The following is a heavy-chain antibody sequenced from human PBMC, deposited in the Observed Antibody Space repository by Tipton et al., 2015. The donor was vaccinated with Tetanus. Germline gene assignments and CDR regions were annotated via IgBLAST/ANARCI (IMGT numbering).Heavy chain of an antibody. D-gene: IGHD6-19*01. CDR1: GFTFSSYS. J-gene: IGHJ5*01. CDR3: AKDYARDGAVAGALVFDF. Sequence: SLRLSCAASGFTFSSYSMNWVRQAPGKGLEWVSFISSSSSYIYYADSVKGRFTISRDNAKNSLYLQMNSLRAEDTAVYYCAKDYARDGAVAGALVFDFCGRGPRVTVTS. CDR2: ISSSSSYI. V-gene: IGHV3-21*01.